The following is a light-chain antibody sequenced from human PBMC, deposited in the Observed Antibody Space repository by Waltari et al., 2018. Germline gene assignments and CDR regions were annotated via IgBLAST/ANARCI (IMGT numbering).Light chain of an antibody. CDR3: QAWHTGTSHVV. J-gene: IGLJ2*01. CDR2: YNS. Sequence: SYVLTQPPSVSVAPGMTARITCEGTDIASKIFHWYQQKPGQAPVLVMYYNSDRPSGIPERFSGSNSGNTATLTITRVEAGDEADYYCQAWHTGTSHVVFGGGTKLTVL. V-gene: IGLV3-21*04. CDR1: DIASKI.